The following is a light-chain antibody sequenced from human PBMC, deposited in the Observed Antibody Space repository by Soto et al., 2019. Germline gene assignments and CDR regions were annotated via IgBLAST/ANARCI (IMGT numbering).Light chain of an antibody. Sequence: DIVMTQSPDSLAVSLGERATINCRSSQSVLFSPNNRNYLAWYQQKPGQPPKLLIYWASTRESGVPDRFSGSGSGTDFSLTISSLQAEDVAVYYCQQYYSFPQTFGQGTKVDIK. V-gene: IGKV4-1*01. CDR3: QQYYSFPQT. J-gene: IGKJ2*01. CDR2: WAS. CDR1: QSVLFSPNNRNY.